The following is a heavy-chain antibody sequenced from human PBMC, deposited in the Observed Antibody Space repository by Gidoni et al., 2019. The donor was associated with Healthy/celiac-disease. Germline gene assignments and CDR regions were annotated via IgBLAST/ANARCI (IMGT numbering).Heavy chain of an antibody. J-gene: IGHJ4*02. Sequence: EVQLLESGGGLVQPGGSLRLSCAASGFTFSSYAMSWVRQAPGKGLEWVSAISGSGGSTYYADSVKGRFTISRDNSKNTLYLQMNSLRAEDTAVYYCAKGAKTQLWFGELIAVHFDYWGQGTLVTVSS. CDR1: GFTFSSYA. D-gene: IGHD3-10*01. CDR3: AKGAKTQLWFGELIAVHFDY. V-gene: IGHV3-23*01. CDR2: ISGSGGST.